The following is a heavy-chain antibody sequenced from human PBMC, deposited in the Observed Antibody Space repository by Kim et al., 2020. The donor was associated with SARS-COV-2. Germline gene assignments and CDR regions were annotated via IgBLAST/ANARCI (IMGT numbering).Heavy chain of an antibody. D-gene: IGHD3-22*01. J-gene: IGHJ5*02. CDR1: GYTFTSYG. CDR2: ISAYNGNT. CDR3: ARDFMIVVVGKGNNWFDP. Sequence: ASVKVSCKASGYTFTSYGISWVRQAPGQGLEWMGWISAYNGNTNYAQKLQGRVTMTTDTSTSTAYMELRSLRSDDTAVYYCARDFMIVVVGKGNNWFDPWGQGTLVTVSS. V-gene: IGHV1-18*01.